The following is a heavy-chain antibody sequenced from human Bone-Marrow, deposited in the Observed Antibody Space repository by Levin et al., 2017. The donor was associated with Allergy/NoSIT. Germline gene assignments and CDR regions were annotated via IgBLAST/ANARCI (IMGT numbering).Heavy chain of an antibody. CDR3: ARAEAEGTADYYFDY. CDR1: GGTFRSYA. D-gene: IGHD2-21*02. V-gene: IGHV1-69*13. Sequence: SVKVSCKASGGTFRSYAISWVRQAPGQGLEWMGGIIPIFRKANYAQKFQGRVTITADESTGTAYMELSSLRSADTALYYWARAEAEGTADYYFDYWGQGTLVTVSS. J-gene: IGHJ4*02. CDR2: IIPIFRKA.